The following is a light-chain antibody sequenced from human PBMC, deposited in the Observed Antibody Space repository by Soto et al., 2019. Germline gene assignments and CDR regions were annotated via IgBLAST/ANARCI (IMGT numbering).Light chain of an antibody. J-gene: IGKJ1*01. CDR3: QQYYSTPWT. CDR1: QSVFYSSNNKTY. V-gene: IGKV4-1*01. Sequence: DIVMIQSPDPLAVSLGERATINCKSSQSVFYSSNNKTYLAWYQHKPGQPPKLLIYWASTRASWVPGRFSGSGSGTDFTLTISRLQAEDVAVDYCQQYYSTPWTFGQGTKVEIK. CDR2: WAS.